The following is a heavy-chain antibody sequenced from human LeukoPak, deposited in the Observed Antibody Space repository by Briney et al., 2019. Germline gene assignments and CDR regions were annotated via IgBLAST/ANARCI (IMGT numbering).Heavy chain of an antibody. CDR2: INPSGGST. Sequence: ASVKVSCKASGYTFTSYYMHWVRQAPGQGLEWMGIINPSGGSTSYAQKFQGRVTMTRDMSTSTVYMELSSLRSEDTAVYYCARDEYYYDSSGYYYNWFDPWGQGTLVTVSS. V-gene: IGHV1-46*01. J-gene: IGHJ5*02. CDR1: GYTFTSYY. D-gene: IGHD3-22*01. CDR3: ARDEYYYDSSGYYYNWFDP.